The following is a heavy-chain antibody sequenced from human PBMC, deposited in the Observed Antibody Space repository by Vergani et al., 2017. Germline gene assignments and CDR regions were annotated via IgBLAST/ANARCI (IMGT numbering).Heavy chain of an antibody. CDR1: GFTFSSFG. D-gene: IGHD2-2*02. Sequence: QVHLVESGGGVVQPGGSLRLSCTASGFTFSSFGMHWVRQAPGKGLEWVVGISFDGTNEYYPDLVKGRFTISRDIAKNTLYLQVRSLRLEDTGVYHCVRDRGLCAGGRCYTEAWDYWGQGTPVTVSS. CDR2: ISFDGTNE. V-gene: IGHV3-30*03. J-gene: IGHJ4*02. CDR3: VRDRGLCAGGRCYTEAWDY.